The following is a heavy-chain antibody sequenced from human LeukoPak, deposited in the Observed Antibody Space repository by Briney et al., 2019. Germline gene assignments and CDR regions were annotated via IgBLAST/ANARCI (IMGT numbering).Heavy chain of an antibody. CDR2: ISSSSSTI. J-gene: IGHJ4*02. Sequence: PGGSLRLSCAASGFTFSSYSMNWVRQAPGKGLEWVSYISSSSSTIYYADSVKGRFTISRDNAKNSLYLQMNSLRAEDTAVYYCARDRGYSYGYGDYWGQGTLVTVSS. D-gene: IGHD5-18*01. CDR1: GFTFSSYS. CDR3: ARDRGYSYGYGDY. V-gene: IGHV3-48*01.